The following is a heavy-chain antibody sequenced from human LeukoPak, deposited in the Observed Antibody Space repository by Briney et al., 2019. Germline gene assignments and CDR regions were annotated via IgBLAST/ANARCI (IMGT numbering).Heavy chain of an antibody. CDR1: GYTFTDYY. D-gene: IGHD2/OR15-2a*01. CDR3: AREGTTTMSGWFDP. V-gene: IGHV1-2*02. J-gene: IGHJ5*02. CDR2: INPNSGGT. Sequence: VASLKVSCKASGYTFTDYYVHWVRQAPGQGLEWMGWINPNSGGTNYAQKFQGRVTMTRDTSISTAYMELSRLRSDDTAVYYCAREGTTTMSGWFDPWGQGTLVTVSS.